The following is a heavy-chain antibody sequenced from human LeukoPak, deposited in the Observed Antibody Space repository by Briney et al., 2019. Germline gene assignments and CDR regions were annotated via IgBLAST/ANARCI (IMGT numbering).Heavy chain of an antibody. CDR2: ISYDGSNK. CDR3: AKDAPPCSGGSCYSGCYFYGMDV. D-gene: IGHD2-15*01. CDR1: GLTFSSYG. J-gene: IGHJ6*04. V-gene: IGHV3-30*18. Sequence: GGSLRLSCAVSGLTFSSYGMHWVRQAPGKGLEWVAVISYDGSNKYYADSVKGRFTISRDNSKNTLYLQMNSLRAEDTAVFYCAKDAPPCSGGSCYSGCYFYGMDVWGKGTTVTVSS.